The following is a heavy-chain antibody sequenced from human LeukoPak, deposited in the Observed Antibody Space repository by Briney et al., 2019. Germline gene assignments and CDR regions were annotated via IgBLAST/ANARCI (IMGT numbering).Heavy chain of an antibody. D-gene: IGHD1-26*01. V-gene: IGHV3-48*04. CDR1: GFTFSNSG. Sequence: PGGSLRLSCAGSGFTFSNSGMNWVRQAPGKGLEWVSYISSSSSTIYYADSVKGRFTISRDNAKNSLYLQMHSLRAEDTAIYYGARPGSYLNDYGGQGTLVTVSS. J-gene: IGHJ4*02. CDR2: ISSSSSTI. CDR3: ARPGSYLNDY.